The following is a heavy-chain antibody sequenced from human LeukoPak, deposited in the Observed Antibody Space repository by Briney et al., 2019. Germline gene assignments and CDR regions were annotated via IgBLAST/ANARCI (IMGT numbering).Heavy chain of an antibody. J-gene: IGHJ4*02. CDR2: ISSSSSTI. D-gene: IGHD3-10*01. CDR1: GFTFSSYS. Sequence: GGSLRLSCAASGFTFSSYSMNWVRQAPGKGLEWVSYISSSSSTIYYADSVKGRFTIFRDNAKNSLYLQMNSLRAEDTAVYYCARDGFMVRGVFDYWGQGTLVTVSS. V-gene: IGHV3-48*01. CDR3: ARDGFMVRGVFDY.